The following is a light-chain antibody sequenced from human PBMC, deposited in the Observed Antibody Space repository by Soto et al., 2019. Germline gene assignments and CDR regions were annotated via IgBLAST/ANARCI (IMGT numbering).Light chain of an antibody. J-gene: IGKJ3*01. Sequence: DIQLTQSPSFLSASAGDRVTITCRASQGISSYLAWYQQKPGKAPNLLIYTASTLQSGVPSRFSGSGSGTEFTLTISSLHPEDLATYYCQQVNSYPFTFGPGTKVDLK. CDR3: QQVNSYPFT. V-gene: IGKV1-9*01. CDR1: QGISSY. CDR2: TAS.